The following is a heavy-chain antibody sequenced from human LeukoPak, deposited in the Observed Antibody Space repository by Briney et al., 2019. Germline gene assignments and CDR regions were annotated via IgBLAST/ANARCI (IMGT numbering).Heavy chain of an antibody. CDR2: ISSSGSTI. J-gene: IGHJ3*02. Sequence: PGGSLRLSCAASGFTFSSYEMNWVRQAPGKGLEWVSYISSSGSTIYYADSVKGRFTISRDNAKNSLYLQMNSLRAEDTAVYYCAREDPYSGSYYPGAFDIWGQGTMVTVSS. V-gene: IGHV3-48*03. CDR1: GFTFSSYE. D-gene: IGHD1-26*01. CDR3: AREDPYSGSYYPGAFDI.